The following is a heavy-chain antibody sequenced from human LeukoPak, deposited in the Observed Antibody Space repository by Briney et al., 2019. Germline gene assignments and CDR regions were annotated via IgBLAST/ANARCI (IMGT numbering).Heavy chain of an antibody. J-gene: IGHJ6*02. CDR2: ISTSSSYM. CDR1: GFTFRSYT. Sequence: GGSLRLPCAASGFTFRSYTMSWVRQAPGQGLEWVSSISTSSSYMYYGDSVKGRFTISRDNTRNSLFLHMSSLRAEDTAVYYCARERGVYYYYYGMDVWGQGTTVTVSS. CDR3: ARERGVYYYYYGMDV. V-gene: IGHV3-21*01.